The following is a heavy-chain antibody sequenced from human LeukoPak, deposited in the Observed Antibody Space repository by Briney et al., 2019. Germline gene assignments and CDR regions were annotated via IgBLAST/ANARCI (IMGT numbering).Heavy chain of an antibody. CDR2: MNPNSGNT. CDR1: GYTFTSYD. CDR3: ARLTGPSVLRYFDWSNSYYYYYGMDV. V-gene: IGHV1-8*01. D-gene: IGHD3-9*01. Sequence: ASVKVSCKASGYTFTSYDINWVRQATGQGLEWMGWMNPNSGNTGYAQKFQGRVTMTRNTSISTAYMELSSLRSEDTAVYYCARLTGPSVLRYFDWSNSYYYYYGMDVWGQGTTVTVSS. J-gene: IGHJ6*02.